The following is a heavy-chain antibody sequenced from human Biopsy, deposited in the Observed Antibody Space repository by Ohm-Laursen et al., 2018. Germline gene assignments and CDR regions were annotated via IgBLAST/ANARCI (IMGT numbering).Heavy chain of an antibody. Sequence: SSVKVSCKASGDSFTSYAIGWVRQAPGQGLEWMGGIIPIPNVSTYAQKFQGRITITADESTSTAYMELSSLTSDDTAVYFCARGEGSSWFDPWGHGTLVTVSS. J-gene: IGHJ5*02. V-gene: IGHV1-69*01. CDR2: IIPIPNVS. CDR3: ARGEGSSWFDP. CDR1: GDSFTSYA. D-gene: IGHD1-26*01.